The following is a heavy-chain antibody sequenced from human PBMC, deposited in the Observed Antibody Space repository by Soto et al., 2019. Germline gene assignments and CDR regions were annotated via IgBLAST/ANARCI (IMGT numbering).Heavy chain of an antibody. CDR2: ISYDGSNK. V-gene: IGHV3-30*18. CDR1: GFTFNSYG. Sequence: QVQLVESGGGVVQPGRSLRLSCAASGFTFNSYGMHWVRQAPGKGLEWVAVISYDGSNKYYADSVKGRFTISRDNSKNTLYLQMNSLRAEDTAVYYCAKESYYDSSGYYSDYFDYWGQGNLVTVSS. J-gene: IGHJ4*02. CDR3: AKESYYDSSGYYSDYFDY. D-gene: IGHD3-22*01.